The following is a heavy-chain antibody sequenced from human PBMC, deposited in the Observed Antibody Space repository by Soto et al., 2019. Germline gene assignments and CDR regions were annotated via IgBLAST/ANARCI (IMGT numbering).Heavy chain of an antibody. CDR3: ARNLNGYGNWDY. D-gene: IGHD1-1*01. J-gene: IGHJ4*02. Sequence: SGPTLVNPTETLTLTCTVSGFSHSNASMGVSWIRQPPGKALEWLAHIFSNDEKSYSTSLKSRLTISKDTSKSQVVLTMTNMDPVDTATYYCARNLNGYGNWDYWGQGNLVTVSS. CDR2: IFSNDEK. CDR1: GFSHSNASMG. V-gene: IGHV2-26*01.